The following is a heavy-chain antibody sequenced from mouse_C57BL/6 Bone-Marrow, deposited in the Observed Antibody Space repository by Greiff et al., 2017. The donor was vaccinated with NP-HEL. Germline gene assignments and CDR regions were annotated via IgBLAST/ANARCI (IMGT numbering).Heavy chain of an antibody. J-gene: IGHJ2*01. CDR2: IDPSDSYT. CDR1: GYTFTSYW. V-gene: IGHV1-69*01. CDR3: ARLVDY. Sequence: QVQLKQPGAELVMPGASVKLSCKASGYTFTSYWMHWVKQRPGQGLEWIGEIDPSDSYTNYNQKFKGKSTLTVDKSSSTAYMQLSSLTSEDSAVYDCARLVDYWGQGTTLTVSS.